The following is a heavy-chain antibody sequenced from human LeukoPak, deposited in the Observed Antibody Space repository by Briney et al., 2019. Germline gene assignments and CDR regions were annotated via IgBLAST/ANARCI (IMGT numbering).Heavy chain of an antibody. J-gene: IGHJ6*03. CDR1: GYTFTSFD. D-gene: IGHD2-15*01. Sequence: SVKVSCKASGYTFTSFDINWVRQAPGQGLEWMGWISAYNGNTNYAQKLQGRVTMTTDTSTSTAYMELRSLRSDDTAVYYCARSCSGGSCYYYYYMDVWGKGTTVTISS. CDR3: ARSCSGGSCYYYYYMDV. CDR2: ISAYNGNT. V-gene: IGHV1-18*01.